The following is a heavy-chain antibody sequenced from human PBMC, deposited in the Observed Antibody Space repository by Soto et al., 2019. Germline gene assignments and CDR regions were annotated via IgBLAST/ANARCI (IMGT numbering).Heavy chain of an antibody. D-gene: IGHD6-19*01. J-gene: IGHJ6*03. V-gene: IGHV1-18*01. Sequence: QDQLVQSGVEVKKPGASVKVSCKASGYSFTNYGITWVRQAPGQGFEWMGWISAYNGNTNYAQKFQGRVTMTTDASTSTAYLELRSLRSDDTAVYYCARDRGVVPPVAGNTHYYYYMDVWGKRDHGHRVL. CDR3: ARDRGVVPPVAGNTHYYYYMDV. CDR2: ISAYNGNT. CDR1: GYSFTNYG.